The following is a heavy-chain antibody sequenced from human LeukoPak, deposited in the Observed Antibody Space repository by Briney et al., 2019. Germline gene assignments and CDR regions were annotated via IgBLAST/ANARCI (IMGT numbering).Heavy chain of an antibody. J-gene: IGHJ4*02. CDR3: ARRDVVVTGHFFDY. CDR2: TTDSGAST. CDR1: GFSFWSYG. V-gene: IGHV3-23*01. D-gene: IGHD2-21*02. Sequence: GGSLRLSCAASGFSFWSYGMSWVRQAPGKGLECVSTTTDSGASTWYADSGKGRFTISRDNSKNTLQLQMNSLRAEDTAVYYCARRDVVVTGHFFDYWGQGILVTVSS.